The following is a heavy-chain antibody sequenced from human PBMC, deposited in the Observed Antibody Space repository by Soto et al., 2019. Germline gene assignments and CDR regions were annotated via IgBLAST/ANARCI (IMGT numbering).Heavy chain of an antibody. V-gene: IGHV3-48*01. D-gene: IGHD3-22*01. CDR2: TGTI. CDR3: ASHYDSRDYYYGWFDP. J-gene: IGHJ5*02. Sequence: TGTIYYADSVKGRFTISRDNAKNSLYLQMNSLRAEDTAVYYCASHYDSRDYYYGWFDPWGQGTLVNVSS.